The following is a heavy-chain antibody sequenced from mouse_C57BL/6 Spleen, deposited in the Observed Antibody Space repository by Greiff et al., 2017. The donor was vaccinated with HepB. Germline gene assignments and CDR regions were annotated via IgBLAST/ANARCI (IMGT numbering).Heavy chain of an antibody. CDR3: ARGATVDHYYAMDY. V-gene: IGHV1-81*01. D-gene: IGHD1-1*01. J-gene: IGHJ4*01. CDR2: IYPRSGNT. Sequence: QVQLKQSGAELARPGASVKLSCKASGYTFTSYGISWVKQRTGQGLEWIGEIYPRSGNTYYNEKFKGKATLTADKSSSTAYMELRSLTSEDSAVYFCARGATVDHYYAMDYWGQGTSVTVSS. CDR1: GYTFTSYG.